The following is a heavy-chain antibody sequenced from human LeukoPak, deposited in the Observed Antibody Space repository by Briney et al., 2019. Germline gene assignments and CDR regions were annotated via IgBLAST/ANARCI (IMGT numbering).Heavy chain of an antibody. CDR2: ISWNGGST. V-gene: IGHV3-20*04. CDR3: AKDSFLFDY. D-gene: IGHD2/OR15-2a*01. J-gene: IGHJ4*02. CDR1: GFTFHDYG. Sequence: GGSLRLSCAASGFTFHDYGMSRVRQAPGKGLEWVSGISWNGGSTGYADSVKGRFTISRDNAKNSLYLQMNSLRAEDTALYYCAKDSFLFDYWGQGTLVTVSS.